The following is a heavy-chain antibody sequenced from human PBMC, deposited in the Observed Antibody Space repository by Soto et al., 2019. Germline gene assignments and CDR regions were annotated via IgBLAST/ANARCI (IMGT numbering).Heavy chain of an antibody. J-gene: IGHJ4*02. D-gene: IGHD6-6*01. CDR1: GGSISSYY. V-gene: IGHV4-59*01. Sequence: SETLSLTCTVSGGSISSYYWSWIRQPPGKGLEWIGYIYYSGSTNYNPSLKSRVTISVDTSKNQFSLKLSSVTAADTAVYYCARVEGYSSSSIDYWGQGTLVTVSS. CDR3: ARVEGYSSSSIDY. CDR2: IYYSGST.